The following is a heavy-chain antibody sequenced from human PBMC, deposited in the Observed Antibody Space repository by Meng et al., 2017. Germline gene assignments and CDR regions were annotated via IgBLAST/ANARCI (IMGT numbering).Heavy chain of an antibody. CDR2: ISYDGSNK. J-gene: IGHJ4*02. Sequence: VQLVESGGGVVQPGRSLSLSCAASGFTFSSYAMHWVRQAPGKGLEWVAVISYDGSNKYYADSVKGRFTISRDNSKNTLYLQMNSLRAEDTAVYYCAHFDYWGQGTLVTVSS. CDR1: GFTFSSYA. V-gene: IGHV3-30*01. CDR3: AHFDY.